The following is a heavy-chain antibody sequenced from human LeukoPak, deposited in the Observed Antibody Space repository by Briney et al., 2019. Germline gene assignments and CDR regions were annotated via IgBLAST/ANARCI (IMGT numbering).Heavy chain of an antibody. V-gene: IGHV4-39*02. CDR2: IYYTGTT. CDR1: GGSISSSTYY. Sequence: PAETLSLTCTVSGGSISSSTYYWGWIRQPPGQGLEWIGAIYYTGTTCYNPSLRSRVTISVDTSKNHFSLNLSSVTAADTALYYRASAPRQGSIGGLDYWGQGTLVTVSS. D-gene: IGHD3-16*01. J-gene: IGHJ4*02. CDR3: ASAPRQGSIGGLDY.